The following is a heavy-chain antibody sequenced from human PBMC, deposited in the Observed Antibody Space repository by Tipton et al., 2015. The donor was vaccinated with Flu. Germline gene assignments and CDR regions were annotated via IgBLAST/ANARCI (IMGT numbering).Heavy chain of an antibody. Sequence: TLSLTCTVFGGSLPTYYWSWIRQSPGKGLEWIGNIYDSGRTNYNPSLKSRVTISVDTSKNPFSLKLTPVTAADPAVYYLARSDYGILTGSRAFDIWGQGTMVTVSP. J-gene: IGHJ3*02. CDR3: ARSDYGILTGSRAFDI. CDR2: IYDSGRT. V-gene: IGHV4-59*08. D-gene: IGHD3-9*01. CDR1: GGSLPTYY.